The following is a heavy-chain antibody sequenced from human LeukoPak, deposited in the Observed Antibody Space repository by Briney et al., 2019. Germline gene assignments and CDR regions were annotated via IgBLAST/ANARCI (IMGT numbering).Heavy chain of an antibody. D-gene: IGHD3-9*01. CDR1: GFTFSTYA. Sequence: GGFLRLSCAASGFTFSTYAMTWVRQSPGKGLEWVSTITGRGSDTYYPDSVKGRFTISRDNSKNTLYLQMTSLRAEDTALYYCAKDRSTGFRSFDSWGQGTLVTVSS. V-gene: IGHV3-23*01. J-gene: IGHJ4*02. CDR3: AKDRSTGFRSFDS. CDR2: ITGRGSDT.